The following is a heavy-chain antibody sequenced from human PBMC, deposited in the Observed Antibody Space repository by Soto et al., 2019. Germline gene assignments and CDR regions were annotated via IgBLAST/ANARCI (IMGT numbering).Heavy chain of an antibody. Sequence: EVQLLESGGGLVQLGGSLRLSCATSGFTFSSYAMTWVRQAPGKGLEWVSTISGSGGSTYYADSVKGRFTISRDNSKNTLYLQMNSLRAEDTAVYYCAKWGWELLRAAFDIWGQGTMVTVSS. J-gene: IGHJ3*02. D-gene: IGHD1-26*01. CDR3: AKWGWELLRAAFDI. CDR2: ISGSGGST. CDR1: GFTFSSYA. V-gene: IGHV3-23*01.